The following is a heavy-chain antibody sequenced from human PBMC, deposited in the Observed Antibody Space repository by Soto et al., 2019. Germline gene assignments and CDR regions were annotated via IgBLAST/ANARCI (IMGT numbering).Heavy chain of an antibody. V-gene: IGHV1-69*06. CDR3: AGGGFGERVYYYYYGMDV. J-gene: IGHJ6*02. Sequence: SVKVSCKASGGTFSSYAISWVRQAPGQGLEWMGGIIPIFGTANYAQKFQGRVTITADKSTSTAYMELSSLRSEDTAVYYCAGGGFGERVYYYYYGMDVWGQGTTVTVSS. CDR2: IIPIFGTA. D-gene: IGHD3-10*01. CDR1: GGTFSSYA.